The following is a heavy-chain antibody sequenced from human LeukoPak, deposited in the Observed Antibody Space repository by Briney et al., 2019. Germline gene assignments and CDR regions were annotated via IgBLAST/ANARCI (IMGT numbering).Heavy chain of an antibody. CDR1: GGSFSGYY. CDR3: ARVALYGSGSYYNQGNYYYYYGMDV. CDR2: INHSGST. J-gene: IGHJ6*02. V-gene: IGHV4-34*01. D-gene: IGHD3-10*01. Sequence: PSETLSLTCAVYGGSFSGYYWSWLRQPPGKGLEWIGEINHSGSTNYNPSLKSRVTISVDTSKNQFSLKLSFVTAADTAVYYCARVALYGSGSYYNQGNYYYYYGMDVWGQGTTVTVSS.